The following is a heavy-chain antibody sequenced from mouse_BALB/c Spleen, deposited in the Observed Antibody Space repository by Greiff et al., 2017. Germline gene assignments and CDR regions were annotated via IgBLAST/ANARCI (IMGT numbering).Heavy chain of an antibody. Sequence: VHVKQSGAELVKPGASVKLSCTASGFNITDTYMHWVKQRPEQGLEWIGRIDPANGNTKYDPKFQGKATITADTSSNTAYLQLSSLTSEDTAVYYCAREGYGYDYFDDWGQGTTLTVSA. V-gene: IGHV14-3*02. J-gene: IGHJ2*01. CDR3: AREGYGYDYFDD. D-gene: IGHD2-2*01. CDR2: IDPANGNT. CDR1: GFNITDTY.